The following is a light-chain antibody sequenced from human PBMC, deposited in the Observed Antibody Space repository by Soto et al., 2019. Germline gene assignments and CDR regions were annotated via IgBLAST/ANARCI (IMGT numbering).Light chain of an antibody. Sequence: QSVLTQPRSVSGSPGQSVTISCTGTSSDVGRYDYVSWYQQHPGEAPKLIIYDVTERPSGVPDCFSGSKSGNTASLTISGLRAEDEAAYSCCSFAGSYSYVFGTGTKVTVL. J-gene: IGLJ1*01. CDR2: DVT. CDR3: CSFAGSYSYV. V-gene: IGLV2-11*01. CDR1: SSDVGRYDY.